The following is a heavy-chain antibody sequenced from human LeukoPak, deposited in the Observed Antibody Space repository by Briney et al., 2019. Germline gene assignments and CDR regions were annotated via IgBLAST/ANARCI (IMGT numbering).Heavy chain of an antibody. D-gene: IGHD2-21*02. Sequence: SETLSLTCTVPGGSISSGYYYWSWIRQHPGKGLEWIGYIFYSGNTYYNPSLKSRVTISADSSKNQFSLKVNSVTAADTAVYYCARVIFSGTDTVISTAYFDNWGQGTLVTVSS. CDR2: IFYSGNT. CDR1: GGSISSGYYY. CDR3: ARVIFSGTDTVISTAYFDN. J-gene: IGHJ4*02. V-gene: IGHV4-31*03.